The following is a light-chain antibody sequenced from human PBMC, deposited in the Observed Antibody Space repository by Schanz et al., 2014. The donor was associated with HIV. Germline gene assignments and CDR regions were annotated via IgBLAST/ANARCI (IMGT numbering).Light chain of an antibody. CDR2: DVS. J-gene: IGLJ2*01. Sequence: QSALTQPASVSGSAGQSITISCTGTSSDVGHYDYVSWYQPHPGKAPKLMIYDVSNRPSGVSNRFSGSKSGNTASLTISGLQAGDEADYYCQSSDSSLSAVVFGGGTKLTVL. CDR3: QSSDSSLSAVV. CDR1: SSDVGHYDY. V-gene: IGLV2-14*01.